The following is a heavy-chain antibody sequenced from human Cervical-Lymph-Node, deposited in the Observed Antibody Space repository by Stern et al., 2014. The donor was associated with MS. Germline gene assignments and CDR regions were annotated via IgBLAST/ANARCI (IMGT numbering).Heavy chain of an antibody. CDR3: ARSGLGYMYGHFAY. D-gene: IGHD5-18*01. CDR1: GYTFTAYY. CDR2: INPKSGGT. V-gene: IGHV1-2*02. Sequence: QLVESGAEVKKPGASVKVSCKASGYTFTAYYMHWVRQAPGQGLEWVGWINPKSGGTNYAEKIHGQVTMPRDTANNYPYMDMGGLRSDDTVMYFCARSGLGYMYGHFAYGGQGTLVTVSS. J-gene: IGHJ4*02.